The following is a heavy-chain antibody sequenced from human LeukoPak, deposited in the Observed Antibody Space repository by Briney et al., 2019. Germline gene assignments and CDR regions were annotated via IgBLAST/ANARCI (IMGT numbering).Heavy chain of an antibody. J-gene: IGHJ4*02. CDR3: ARHFKSSGHYYYFDY. D-gene: IGHD3-22*01. CDR1: GGSISSSSYY. CDR2: IYYSGST. Sequence: KPSETLSLTCTVSGGSISSSSYYWGWIRQPPGKGLEWIGSIYYSGSTYYNPSLKSRVTISVDTSKNQFSLKLSSVTAADTAVYYCARHFKSSGHYYYFDYWGQGTLVTVSS. V-gene: IGHV4-39*01.